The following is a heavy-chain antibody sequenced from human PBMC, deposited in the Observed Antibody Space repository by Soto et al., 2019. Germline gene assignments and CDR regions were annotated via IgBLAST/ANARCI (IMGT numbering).Heavy chain of an antibody. CDR2: IKQDGSEK. CDR1: GFTFSSYW. V-gene: IGHV3-7*01. Sequence: GGSLRLSCAASGFTFSSYWMSWVRQAPGKGLEWVANIKQDGSEKYYVDSVKGRFTISRDNAKNSLYLQMNSLRAEDTAVYYCARVPLPGYYDSSGYQRGRAFDYWGQGTLVTVSS. J-gene: IGHJ4*02. CDR3: ARVPLPGYYDSSGYQRGRAFDY. D-gene: IGHD3-22*01.